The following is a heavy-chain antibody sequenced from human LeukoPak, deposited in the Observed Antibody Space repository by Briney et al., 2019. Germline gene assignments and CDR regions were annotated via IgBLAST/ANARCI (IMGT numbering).Heavy chain of an antibody. V-gene: IGHV3-23*01. CDR3: AKDRGTSLCDAFDI. Sequence: LTGGSLRLSCAASGFTFSSYGMSWVRQAPGKGLEGVSAISGSGGSTYYADSVKGRFTIYRENSKNRVYVKMNSRRDGDTAIYYCAKDRGTSLCDAFDIWGQGTMVTVSS. D-gene: IGHD6-25*01. CDR1: GFTFSSYG. CDR2: ISGSGGST. J-gene: IGHJ3*02.